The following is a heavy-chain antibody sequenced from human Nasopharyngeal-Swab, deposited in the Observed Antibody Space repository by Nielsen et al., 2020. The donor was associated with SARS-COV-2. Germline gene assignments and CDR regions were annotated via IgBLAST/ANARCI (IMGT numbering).Heavy chain of an antibody. CDR2: IDPSDSYS. D-gene: IGHD3-10*01. V-gene: IGHV5-10-1*01. J-gene: IGHJ6*02. CDR1: GYSFSSYW. Sequence: GESLKISCQGSGYSFSSYWISWVRQMPGKGLEWMGIIDPSDSYSNYSPSFQGHVTISVDKSLSTAFLQWGSLKASDTAVYYCARRSFYYGSGTVRGMDVWGQGTTVTVSS. CDR3: ARRSFYYGSGTVRGMDV.